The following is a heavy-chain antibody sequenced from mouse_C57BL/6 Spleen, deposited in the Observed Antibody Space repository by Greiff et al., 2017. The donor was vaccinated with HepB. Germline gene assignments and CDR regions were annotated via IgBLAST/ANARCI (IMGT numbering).Heavy chain of an antibody. D-gene: IGHD4-1*01. CDR3: ARTGKYFGY. V-gene: IGHV1-76*01. CDR2: IYPGSGNT. CDR1: GYTFTDYY. Sequence: VQLQQSGAELVRPGASVKLSCKASGYTFTDYYINWVKQRPGQGLEWIARIYPGSGNTYYNEKFKGKATLTAEKSSSTAYMQLSSLTSEDSAVYFCARTGKYFGYWGQSTTLTVSS. J-gene: IGHJ2*01.